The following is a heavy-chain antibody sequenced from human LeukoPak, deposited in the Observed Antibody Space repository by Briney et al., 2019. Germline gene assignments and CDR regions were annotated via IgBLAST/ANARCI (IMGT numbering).Heavy chain of an antibody. D-gene: IGHD1-26*01. CDR1: GFTFSSCG. J-gene: IGHJ4*02. CDR2: ISYDGSNK. Sequence: GGSLRLSCAASGFTFSSCGMHWVRQAPGKGLEWVAVISYDGSNKYYADSVKGRFTISRDNSKNTLYLQMNSLRAEDTAVYHCAKESGSYLDYWGQGTLVTVSS. V-gene: IGHV3-30*18. CDR3: AKESGSYLDY.